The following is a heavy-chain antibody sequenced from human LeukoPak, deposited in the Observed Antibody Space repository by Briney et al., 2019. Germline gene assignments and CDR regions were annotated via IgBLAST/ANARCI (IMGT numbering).Heavy chain of an antibody. CDR3: ARYSGSRPYYFDY. D-gene: IGHD1-26*01. V-gene: IGHV5-51*01. CDR2: VNPGDSDT. J-gene: IGHJ4*02. CDR1: GYSCTSYW. Sequence: PGASLMISCKGYGYSCTSYWIGCVRQMPGKGLEWMGSVNPGDSDTRYRPSFQGEVTISADKSLSTTYLHGSSLKASDTAMYYCARYSGSRPYYFDYWGQGTLVTVSS.